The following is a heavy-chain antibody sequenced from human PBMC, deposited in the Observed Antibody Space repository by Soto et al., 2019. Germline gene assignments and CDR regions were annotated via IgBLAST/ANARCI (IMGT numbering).Heavy chain of an antibody. D-gene: IGHD3-10*01. CDR2: IWYDGSNK. CDR1: GFTFSSYG. J-gene: IGHJ4*02. Sequence: GGSLRLSCAASGFTFSSYGMHWVRQAPGKGLEWVAVIWYDGSNKYYADSVKGRFTISRDNSKNTLYLQMNSLRAEDTAVYYCASSYGLYYFDYWGQGTLVTVSS. V-gene: IGHV3-33*01. CDR3: ASSYGLYYFDY.